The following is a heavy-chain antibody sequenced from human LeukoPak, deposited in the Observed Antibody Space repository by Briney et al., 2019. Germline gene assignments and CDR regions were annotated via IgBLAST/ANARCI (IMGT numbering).Heavy chain of an antibody. V-gene: IGHV4-39*07. CDR2: IYYSGST. Sequence: SETLSLTCTVSRGSISSSSYYWGWIRQPPGKGLEWIGSIYYSGSTYYNPSLKSRVTISVDTSKNQFSLKLSSVTAADTAVYYCARVELGYYYYMDVWGKGTTVTVSS. J-gene: IGHJ6*03. D-gene: IGHD1-26*01. CDR3: ARVELGYYYYMDV. CDR1: RGSISSSSYY.